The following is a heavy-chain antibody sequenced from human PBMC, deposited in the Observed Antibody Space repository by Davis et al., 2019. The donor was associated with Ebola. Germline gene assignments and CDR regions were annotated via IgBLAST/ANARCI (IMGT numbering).Heavy chain of an antibody. D-gene: IGHD4-23*01. CDR2: ISAYNGST. CDR1: GYTFTSYG. CDR3: ARDHGGNHRVGYYYYYGMDV. J-gene: IGHJ6*02. Sequence: ASVKVSCKASGYTFTSYGISWVRQAPGQGLEWMGWISAYNGSTNYAQKLQGRVTMTTDTSTSTAYMELRSLRSDDTAVYYCARDHGGNHRVGYYYYYGMDVWGQGTTVTVSS. V-gene: IGHV1-18*01.